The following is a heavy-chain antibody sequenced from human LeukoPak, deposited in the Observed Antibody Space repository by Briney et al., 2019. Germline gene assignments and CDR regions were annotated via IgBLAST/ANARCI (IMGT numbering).Heavy chain of an antibody. CDR3: GRVRPGDADY. CDR2: ISSDGSGK. J-gene: IGHJ4*02. Sequence: PGRSLRLSCAASGFTFSTYWMTWVRQPPGEGLEWVASISSDGSGKYYMDSVKGRFTISRDNAKNSLFLQMNSLRAEDTAVHYCGRVRPGDADYWGQGTLVTVSS. D-gene: IGHD1-26*01. CDR1: GFTFSTYW. V-gene: IGHV3-7*01.